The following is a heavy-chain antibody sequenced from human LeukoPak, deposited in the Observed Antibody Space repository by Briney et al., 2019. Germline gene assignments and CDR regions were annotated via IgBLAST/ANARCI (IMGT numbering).Heavy chain of an antibody. D-gene: IGHD2-2*01. J-gene: IGHJ3*02. Sequence: SVKVSCKASGYTFTSYGISWVRQAPGQGLEWMGRIIPILGIANYAQKFQGRVTITAGKSTSTAYMELSSLRSEDTAVYYCAREYCSSTSCYGAFDIWGQGTMVTVSS. CDR1: GYTFTSYG. CDR3: AREYCSSTSCYGAFDI. CDR2: IIPILGIA. V-gene: IGHV1-69*04.